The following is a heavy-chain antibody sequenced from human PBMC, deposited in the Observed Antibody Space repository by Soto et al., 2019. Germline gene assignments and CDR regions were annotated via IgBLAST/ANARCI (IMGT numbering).Heavy chain of an antibody. V-gene: IGHV3-30-3*01. CDR2: ISDYGTRK. D-gene: IGHD1-1*01. Sequence: QVHLVESGGDVVQPGRSLGLSCAASGFTFTSHAMHWVRQTPGEGLEWVAIISDYGTRKFYADSVQGRFSISRDNARNTLYLQMNSLTIEDTGIFYCARDIGVGGTSGIPDYWGQGTLVTVSS. J-gene: IGHJ4*02. CDR1: GFTFTSHA. CDR3: ARDIGVGGTSGIPDY.